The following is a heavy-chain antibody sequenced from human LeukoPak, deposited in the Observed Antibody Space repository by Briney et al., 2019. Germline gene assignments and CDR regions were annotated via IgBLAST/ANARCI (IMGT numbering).Heavy chain of an antibody. J-gene: IGHJ6*02. CDR2: ISAYNGNT. CDR1: GYTFTSYG. D-gene: IGHD6-13*01. V-gene: IGHV1-18*01. Sequence: GASAKVSCKASGYTFTSYGISWVRQAPGQGLEWMGWISAYNGNTNYAQKLQGRVTMTTDTSTSTAYMELRSLRSDDTAVYYCAAQSSGYSSSLYGMDVWGQGTTVTVSS. CDR3: AAQSSGYSSSLYGMDV.